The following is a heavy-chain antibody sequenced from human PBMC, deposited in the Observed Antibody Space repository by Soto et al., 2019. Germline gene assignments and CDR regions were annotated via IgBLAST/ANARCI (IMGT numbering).Heavy chain of an antibody. CDR1: GGSISSYY. CDR2: IYYSGST. CDR3: ARGLRITIFGVVHYDY. Sequence: SETLSLTCTVSGGSISSYYWSWIRQPPGKGLEWIGYIYYSGSTNYNPSLKSRVTISVDTSKNQFSLKLSSVTAADTAVYYCARGLRITIFGVVHYDYWGQGTLVTV. J-gene: IGHJ4*02. V-gene: IGHV4-59*01. D-gene: IGHD3-3*01.